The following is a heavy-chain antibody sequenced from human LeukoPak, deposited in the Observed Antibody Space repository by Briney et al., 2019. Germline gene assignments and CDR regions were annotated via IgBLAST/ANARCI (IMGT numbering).Heavy chain of an antibody. V-gene: IGHV4-39*07. CDR1: GGSISSSSYY. CDR2: IYYSGST. CDR3: ARDRGRAGGSYFGAFDI. Sequence: SETLSLTCTVSGGSISSSSYYWGWIRQPPGKGLEWIGSIYYSGSTNYNPSLKSRVTISVDTSKNQFSLKLSSVTAADTAVYYCARDRGRAGGSYFGAFDIWGQGTMVTVSS. J-gene: IGHJ3*02. D-gene: IGHD1-26*01.